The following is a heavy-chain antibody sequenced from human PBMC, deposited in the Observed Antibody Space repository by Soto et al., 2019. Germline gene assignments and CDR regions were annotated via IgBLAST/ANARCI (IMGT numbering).Heavy chain of an antibody. CDR2: ISGSGVTT. D-gene: IGHD3-9*01. V-gene: IGHV3-23*01. Sequence: GGSLRLSCAASGFTFSSYAMTWVRQAPGKGLEWVSGISGSGVTTSYADSVKGRFTVSRDNSKNTLYLQMNSLRVEDTAVYHCAKLRYFDWSAYNWFEDWGQGTPVTVSS. CDR1: GFTFSSYA. J-gene: IGHJ5*02. CDR3: AKLRYFDWSAYNWFED.